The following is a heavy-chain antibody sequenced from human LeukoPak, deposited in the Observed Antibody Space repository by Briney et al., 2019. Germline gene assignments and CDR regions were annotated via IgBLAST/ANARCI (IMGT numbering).Heavy chain of an antibody. V-gene: IGHV3-15*01. CDR2: IKSKTDGGTT. Sequence: PGGSLRLPGAASEFTFTNAWMSGGRQAPGKGLEWVGRIKSKTDGGTTDYAAPVKGRFTISRDDSKNTLYLQMNSLKTEDTAVYYCTTDPDSSGLYYFDYWGQGALVTVSS. CDR3: TTDPDSSGLYYFDY. D-gene: IGHD3-22*01. J-gene: IGHJ4*02. CDR1: EFTFTNAW.